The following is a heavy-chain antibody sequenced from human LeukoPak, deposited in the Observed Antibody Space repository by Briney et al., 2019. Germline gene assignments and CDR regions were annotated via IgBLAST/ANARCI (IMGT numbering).Heavy chain of an antibody. CDR2: IRSKASSYAT. D-gene: IGHD2-15*01. V-gene: IGHV3-73*01. CDR3: TRLNDSGAYLYDSYAMDV. Sequence: GGSLRLSCAASGFSFSGSAMHWVRQASGKGLEWVGRIRSKASSYATAYAASVIGRFTISRDDSKNTAYLQMNSLKTEDTAVYYCTRLNDSGAYLYDSYAMDVWGQGTTVTVSS. CDR1: GFSFSGSA. J-gene: IGHJ6*02.